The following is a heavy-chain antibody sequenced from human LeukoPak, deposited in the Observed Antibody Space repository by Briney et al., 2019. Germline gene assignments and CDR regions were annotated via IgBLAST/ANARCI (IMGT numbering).Heavy chain of an antibody. V-gene: IGHV1-2*02. CDR3: ARSDSLDIVVVVAATHWYFDL. Sequence: ASVKVSCKASGYSFIGYYMHWVRQAPGQGLEWMGWINPYSGGTNYAQKFQGRVTMTRDMSTSTVYMELSSLRSEDTAVYYCARSDSLDIVVVVAATHWYFDLWGRGTLVTVSS. D-gene: IGHD2-15*01. CDR2: INPYSGGT. J-gene: IGHJ2*01. CDR1: GYSFIGYY.